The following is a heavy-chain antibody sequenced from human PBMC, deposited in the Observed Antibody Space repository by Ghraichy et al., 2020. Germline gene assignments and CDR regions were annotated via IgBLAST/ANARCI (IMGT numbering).Heavy chain of an antibody. V-gene: IGHV4-59*01. CDR1: GYSFTSYY. Sequence: SQTLSLTCTVSGYSFTSYYWSWIRQPPGKGLEWIGDIIHSGNNKYNPSLKSRVTISADTSKNQFSLKLSSVTAADTAVYYCARVDYWSGFYDYWGQGTQVTVSS. J-gene: IGHJ4*02. CDR2: IIHSGNN. CDR3: ARVDYWSGFYDY. D-gene: IGHD3-3*01.